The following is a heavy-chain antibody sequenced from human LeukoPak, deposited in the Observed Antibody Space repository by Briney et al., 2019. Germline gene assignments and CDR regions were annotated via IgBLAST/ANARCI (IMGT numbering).Heavy chain of an antibody. CDR1: GGSISSGDYY. J-gene: IGHJ5*02. D-gene: IGHD3-3*01. CDR2: IYYSGST. V-gene: IGHV4-30-4*08. CDR3: ARAPYDFWSGYRGRWFDP. Sequence: PSETLSLTCTVSGGSISSGDYYWSWIRQPPGKGLEWIGHIYYSGSTYYNPSLKSRVTISVDTSKNQFSLKLSSVTAADTAVYYCARAPYDFWSGYRGRWFDPWGQGTLVTVSS.